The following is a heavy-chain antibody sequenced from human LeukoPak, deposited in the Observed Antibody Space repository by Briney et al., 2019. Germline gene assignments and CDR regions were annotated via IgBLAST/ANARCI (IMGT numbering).Heavy chain of an antibody. CDR1: GFTFSSYE. CDR3: ARGSYSSSPLGILDYYYYMDV. CDR2: ISNSGNTI. Sequence: PGGSLRLSCAASGFTFSSYEMNWVRQAPGKGLEWVSYISNSGNTIYYADSVKGRFTISRDNAKNSLYLQMNSLRAEDTAVYYCARGSYSSSPLGILDYYYYMDVWGKGTTVTVSS. J-gene: IGHJ6*03. V-gene: IGHV3-48*03. D-gene: IGHD6-13*01.